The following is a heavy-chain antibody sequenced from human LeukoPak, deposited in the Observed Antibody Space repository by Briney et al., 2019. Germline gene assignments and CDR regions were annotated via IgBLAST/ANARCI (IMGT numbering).Heavy chain of an antibody. CDR3: ARVGSVGHVTYYYYYMDV. Sequence: GGSLRLSCAASGFTFSSYWMHWVRQAPGKGPVWVSRINSDGSSTSYADSVKGRFTISRDNAKNTLYLQMNSLRDEDTAVYYCARVGSVGHVTYYYYYMDVWGKGTTVTVSS. V-gene: IGHV3-74*01. D-gene: IGHD4-11*01. CDR2: INSDGSST. CDR1: GFTFSSYW. J-gene: IGHJ6*03.